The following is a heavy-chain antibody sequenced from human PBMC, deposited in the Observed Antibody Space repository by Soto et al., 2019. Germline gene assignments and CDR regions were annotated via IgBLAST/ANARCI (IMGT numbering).Heavy chain of an antibody. CDR2: ISGSGGST. CDR3: AKDPTTYYDSSGYYYEAPVGIDY. Sequence: GGSLRLSCAASGFTFSSYAMSWVRQAPGKGLEWVSAISGSGGSTYYADSVKGRFTISRDNSKNTLYLQMNSLRAEDTAVYYCAKDPTTYYDSSGYYYEAPVGIDYWGQGTLVTVSS. D-gene: IGHD3-22*01. CDR1: GFTFSSYA. J-gene: IGHJ4*02. V-gene: IGHV3-23*01.